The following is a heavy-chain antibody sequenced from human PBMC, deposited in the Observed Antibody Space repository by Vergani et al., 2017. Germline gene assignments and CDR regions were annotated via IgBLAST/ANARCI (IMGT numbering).Heavy chain of an antibody. CDR1: GGSISSYY. J-gene: IGHJ5*02. D-gene: IGHD2-15*01. CDR2: IYYSGST. V-gene: IGHV4-59*08. CDR3: ARADCSGGSCYSGFNWFDP. Sequence: QVQLQESGPGLVKPSETLSLTCTVSGGSISSYYWSWIRQPPGKGLEWIGYIYYSGSTNYNPSLKTRVTISVDTSKNQFSLKLSSVTAADTAVYYCARADCSGGSCYSGFNWFDPWGQGTLVTVSA.